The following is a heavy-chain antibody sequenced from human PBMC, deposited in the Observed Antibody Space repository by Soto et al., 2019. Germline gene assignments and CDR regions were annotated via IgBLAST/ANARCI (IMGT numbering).Heavy chain of an antibody. CDR1: GFTFSSYG. J-gene: IGHJ4*02. D-gene: IGHD1-26*01. CDR3: AREAFQEPFFDY. CDR2: IWYDGSNK. Sequence: QVQLVESGGGVVQPGRSLRLSCAASGFTFSSYGMHWVRQAPGKGLEWVAVIWYDGSNKYYADSVKGRFTISRDNSKNTLYLQMNSLRAEDTAVYYCAREAFQEPFFDYWGQGTLVTASS. V-gene: IGHV3-33*01.